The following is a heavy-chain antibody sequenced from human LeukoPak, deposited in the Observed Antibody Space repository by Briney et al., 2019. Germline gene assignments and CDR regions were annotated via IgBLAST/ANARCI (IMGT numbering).Heavy chain of an antibody. Sequence: GRSLRLSCAASGFTFSSYARHWGRQAPGKGLKWVAVISYDGSNKYYADSVKGRFTISRDNSKNTLYLQMNSLRAEDTAVYYCARDRGAIAYFDYWGQGTLVTVSS. V-gene: IGHV3-30-3*01. CDR1: GFTFSSYA. CDR2: ISYDGSNK. J-gene: IGHJ4*02. CDR3: ARDRGAIAYFDY. D-gene: IGHD2-2*01.